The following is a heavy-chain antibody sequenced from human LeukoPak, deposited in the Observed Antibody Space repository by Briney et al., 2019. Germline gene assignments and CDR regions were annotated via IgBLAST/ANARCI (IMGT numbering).Heavy chain of an antibody. CDR1: GDSIRGYY. D-gene: IGHD3-10*01. V-gene: IGHV4-59*01. Sequence: SETLSLTCSVSGDSIRGYYWSWIRQAPGAGLEWIGYIYYSGDTRYSPSLKSRVTISVDTPKNKFSLNLTSVNAADTAVYYCARAGYGSAGAFDIWGQGTMVTVSS. CDR2: IYYSGDT. CDR3: ARAGYGSAGAFDI. J-gene: IGHJ3*02.